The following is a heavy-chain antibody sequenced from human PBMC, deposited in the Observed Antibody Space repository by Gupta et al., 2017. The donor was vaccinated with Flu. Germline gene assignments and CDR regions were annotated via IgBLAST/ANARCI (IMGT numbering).Heavy chain of an antibody. CDR3: AIFSSSAGYFDY. CDR2: ISSSGSTI. J-gene: IGHJ4*02. Sequence: QLVESGGGLVKPGGSLRLSCSASGFTFSDYFMTWLRQAPGKGPEWVSYISSSGSTIYYADSVKGRFTISRDNAKNSLYLQMNSVRAEDTAVYYCAIFSSSAGYFDYWGQGTLVTVSS. V-gene: IGHV3-11*01. D-gene: IGHD6-13*01. CDR1: GFTFSDYF.